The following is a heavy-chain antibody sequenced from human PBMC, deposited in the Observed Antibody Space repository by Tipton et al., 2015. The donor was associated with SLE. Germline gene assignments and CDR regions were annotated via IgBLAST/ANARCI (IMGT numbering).Heavy chain of an antibody. J-gene: IGHJ5*02. CDR2: IYADGST. CDR3: AREAYSSVNWYDP. CDR1: GFTVSTTY. D-gene: IGHD6-25*01. V-gene: IGHV3-53*01. Sequence: SLRLSCAASGFTVSTTYMSWVRQAPGKGLEWVSVIYADGSTYYADTVKGRFTISRDNAKDTLYLQMNSLRAEDTAVYYCAREAYSSVNWYDPWGQGTLVTVSS.